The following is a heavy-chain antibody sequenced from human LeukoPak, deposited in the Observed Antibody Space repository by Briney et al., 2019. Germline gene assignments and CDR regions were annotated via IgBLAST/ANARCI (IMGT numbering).Heavy chain of an antibody. V-gene: IGHV4-59*12. CDR1: GGSISSYY. Sequence: SETLSLTCTVSGGSISSYYWSWIRQPPGKGLEWIGYIYYSGSTNYNPSLKSRVTISVDTSKNQFSLKLSSVTAADTAVYYCAGGAYPGYSSSWPYYYYGMDVWGQGTTVTVSS. D-gene: IGHD6-13*01. CDR3: AGGAYPGYSSSWPYYYYGMDV. J-gene: IGHJ6*02. CDR2: IYYSGST.